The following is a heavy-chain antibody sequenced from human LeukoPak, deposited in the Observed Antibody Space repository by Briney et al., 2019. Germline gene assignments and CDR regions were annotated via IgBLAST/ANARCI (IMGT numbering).Heavy chain of an antibody. CDR1: VYTFTSYD. CDR2: MNPNSGNT. J-gene: IGHJ3*02. V-gene: IGHV1-8*01. Sequence: GASVTVSFKASVYTFTSYDINWVRQATGQGLDWMGWMNPNSGNTGYAQKFQGRVTITSNTSISTAYMELSSLRSEDTAVYYCASGIAAAGNDAFDIWGQGTMVTVSS. CDR3: ASGIAAAGNDAFDI. D-gene: IGHD6-13*01.